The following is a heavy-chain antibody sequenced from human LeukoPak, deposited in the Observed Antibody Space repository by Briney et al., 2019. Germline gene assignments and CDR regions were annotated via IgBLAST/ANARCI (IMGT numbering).Heavy chain of an antibody. J-gene: IGHJ4*02. Sequence: ASVKVSCKASGYTFTNYGISWVRQAPGQGPEWMGWISAYNGHTNYAQKVQGRITMTTDTSTSTAYMDLRSLGSDDTAVYYCARRRDYYDSTGYCDYRGQGTLVTVSS. CDR2: ISAYNGHT. CDR1: GYTFTNYG. D-gene: IGHD3-22*01. CDR3: ARRRDYYDSTGYCDY. V-gene: IGHV1-18*01.